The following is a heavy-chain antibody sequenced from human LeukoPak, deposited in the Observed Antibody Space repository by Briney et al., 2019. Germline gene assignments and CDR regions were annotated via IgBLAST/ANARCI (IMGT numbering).Heavy chain of an antibody. J-gene: IGHJ3*02. CDR3: ARLGRDDAFDI. D-gene: IGHD1-26*01. Sequence: PGGSLRLSXAASGFTFRSYEMNWVRQAPGKGLEWVSYISSSGSTIYYADSVKGRFTISRDNAKNSLYLQMNSLRAEDTAVYYCARLGRDDAFDIWGQGTMVTVSS. V-gene: IGHV3-48*03. CDR1: GFTFRSYE. CDR2: ISSSGSTI.